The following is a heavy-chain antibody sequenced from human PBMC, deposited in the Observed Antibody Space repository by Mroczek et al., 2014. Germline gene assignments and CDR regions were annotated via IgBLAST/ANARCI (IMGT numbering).Heavy chain of an antibody. CDR2: MNPNSGNT. J-gene: IGHJ5*02. Sequence: QVQLVQSGAEVKKPGASVKVSCKASGYTFTSYDINWVRQATGQGLEWMGWMNPNSGNTGYAQKFQGRVTMTRNTSISTAYMELSSLRSEDTAVYYCARGPRITMVRGGQEGFDPVGPGNPGHRLL. CDR3: ARGPRITMVRGGQEGFDP. V-gene: IGHV1-8*01. D-gene: IGHD3-10*01. CDR1: GYTFTSYD.